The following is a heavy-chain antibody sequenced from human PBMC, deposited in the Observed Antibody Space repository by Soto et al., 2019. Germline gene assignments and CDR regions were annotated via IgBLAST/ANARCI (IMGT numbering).Heavy chain of an antibody. CDR2: IIPIFGTA. CDR3: ARGYSSGWYNWFDP. J-gene: IGHJ5*02. V-gene: IGHV1-69*01. Sequence: QVQLVQSGAEGKKPGSSVKVSCKASGGTFSSYAISWVRQAPGQGLEWMGGIIPIFGTANYAQKFQGRVTITADESTSTAYMELSSLRSEDTAVYYCARGYSSGWYNWFDPWGQGTLVTVSS. D-gene: IGHD6-19*01. CDR1: GGTFSSYA.